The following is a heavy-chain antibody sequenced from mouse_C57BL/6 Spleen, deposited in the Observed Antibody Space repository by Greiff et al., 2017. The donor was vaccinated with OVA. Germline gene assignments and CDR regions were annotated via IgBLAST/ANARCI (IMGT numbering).Heavy chain of an antibody. V-gene: IGHV14-1*01. J-gene: IGHJ3*01. CDR1: GFNIKDYY. CDR3: NTDYSTAWFAY. D-gene: IGHD2-5*01. CDR2: IDPEDGDT. Sequence: EVQLQQSGAELVRPGASVKLSCTASGFNIKDYYMHWVKQRPEQGLEWIGRIDPEDGDTEYAPKFQGKAPMTADTSSNTAYLKLSSLTSEDTAVYYCNTDYSTAWFAYWGQGTLVTVSA.